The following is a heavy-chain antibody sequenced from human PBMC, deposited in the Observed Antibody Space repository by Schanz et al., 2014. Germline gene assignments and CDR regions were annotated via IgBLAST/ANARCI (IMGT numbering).Heavy chain of an antibody. V-gene: IGHV1-3*04. CDR3: AKVAEERPHINNWGGDYFDC. CDR2: INTASGNT. D-gene: IGHD3-16*01. CDR1: GYTFTDYP. J-gene: IGHJ4*02. Sequence: QVQLVQSGAEVKKPGSSMKVSCKTSGYTFTDYPINWVRQAPGRRLEWMGWINTASGNTRYSEAFQGRVTMTRDTSATTAYMELSSLTSEDTAVYYCAKVAEERPHINNWGGDYFDCWGQGTLVTVSS.